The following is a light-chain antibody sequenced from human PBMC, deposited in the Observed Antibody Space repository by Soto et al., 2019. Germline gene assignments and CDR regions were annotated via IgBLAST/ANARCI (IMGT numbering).Light chain of an antibody. J-gene: IGLJ2*01. CDR3: SSQTSSRLVL. Sequence: QSVLTQPASVSGSPGQSITISCTGTSSDVGGYNYVSWYQQHPGKAPTLMIYDVTNRPSGVSNRFSGSKSGNTASLTISGLQAEDEADYYCSSQTSSRLVLFGGGPTVTVL. CDR2: DVT. CDR1: SSDVGGYNY. V-gene: IGLV2-14*01.